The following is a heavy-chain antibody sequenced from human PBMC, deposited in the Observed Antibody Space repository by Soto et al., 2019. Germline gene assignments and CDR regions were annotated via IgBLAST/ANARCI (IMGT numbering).Heavy chain of an antibody. Sequence: GGALRVSWGASGFTFSKYWVSVGRPAPGKGLEWVANIKQDGSEKYSVDSVKGRFTISRDNAKNSVHLQMNSLRADDTSLYYCARGSGLDYFGMDVWGQGTTVTV. CDR1: GFTFSKYW. CDR3: ARGSGLDYFGMDV. J-gene: IGHJ6*02. V-gene: IGHV3-7*05. D-gene: IGHD2-15*01. CDR2: IKQDGSEK.